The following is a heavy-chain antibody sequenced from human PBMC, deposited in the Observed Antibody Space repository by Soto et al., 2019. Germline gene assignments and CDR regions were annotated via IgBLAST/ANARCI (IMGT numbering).Heavy chain of an antibody. D-gene: IGHD3-3*01. Sequence: PGGSLRLSCAASGFTFSSYAMSWVRQAPGKGLEWVSAISGSGGSTYYADSVKGRFTISRDNSKNTLYLQMNSLRAEDTAVYYCAKDVRESLSGPYFDYWGQGTLLTVSS. CDR2: ISGSGGST. CDR3: AKDVRESLSGPYFDY. V-gene: IGHV3-23*01. J-gene: IGHJ4*02. CDR1: GFTFSSYA.